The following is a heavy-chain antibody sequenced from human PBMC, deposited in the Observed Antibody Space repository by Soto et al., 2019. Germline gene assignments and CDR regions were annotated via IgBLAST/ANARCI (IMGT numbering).Heavy chain of an antibody. J-gene: IGHJ5*02. CDR2: IGTAGDT. CDR1: GFTFSSYD. CDR3: AVWYGSGSYYLA. D-gene: IGHD3-10*01. Sequence: GGSLRLSCAASGFTFSSYDMHWVRQATGKGLEWVSAIGTAGDTYYPGSVKGRFTISRENAKNSLYLQMNSLRAGDTAVYYCAVWYGSGSYYLAWGQGTLVTVSS. V-gene: IGHV3-13*01.